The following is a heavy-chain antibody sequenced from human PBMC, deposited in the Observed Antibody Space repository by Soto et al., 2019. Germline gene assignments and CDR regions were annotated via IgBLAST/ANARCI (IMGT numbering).Heavy chain of an antibody. CDR2: INPNSGGT. CDR3: AREPRGEATDNWNYVDY. V-gene: IGHV1-2*02. Sequence: ASVKVSCKASGYTFTGYYMHWVRQAPGQGLEWMGWINPNSGGTNYAQKFQGRVTMTRDTSISTAYMELSRLRSDVTAVYYCAREPRGEATDNWNYVDYWGQGTLVTVSS. CDR1: GYTFTGYY. D-gene: IGHD1-20*01. J-gene: IGHJ4*02.